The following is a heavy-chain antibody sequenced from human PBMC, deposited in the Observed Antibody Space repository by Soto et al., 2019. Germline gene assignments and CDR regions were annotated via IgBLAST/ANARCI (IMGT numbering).Heavy chain of an antibody. V-gene: IGHV4-59*01. CDR3: ARATMVRGVSPWQACSDSEYGIDV. D-gene: IGHD3-10*01. Sequence: SETLSLTCTVSGGSISSYYWSWIRQPPGKGLEWIGYIYYSGSTNYNPSLKSRVTISVDTSKNQFSLKLSSVTAADTAVYYCARATMVRGVSPWQACSDSEYGIDVWGQGTTDTVSS. CDR2: IYYSGST. CDR1: GGSISSYY. J-gene: IGHJ6*02.